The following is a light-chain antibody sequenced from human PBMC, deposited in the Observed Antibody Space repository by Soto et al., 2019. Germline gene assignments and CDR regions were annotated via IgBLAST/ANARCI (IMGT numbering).Light chain of an antibody. V-gene: IGKV3-15*01. J-gene: IGKJ4*01. Sequence: EIVLTQSPATLSVSPGERATLSCRASQSVNSNLAWYQQKPGQAPRLLIYDASTRATGIPARFSGSGSETEFTLTISSLQSEDFAVYYCQHYNNWPVTFGGGTKVDIK. CDR3: QHYNNWPVT. CDR2: DAS. CDR1: QSVNSN.